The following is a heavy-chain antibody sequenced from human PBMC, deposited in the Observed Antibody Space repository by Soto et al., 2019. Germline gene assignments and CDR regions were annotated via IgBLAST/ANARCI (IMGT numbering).Heavy chain of an antibody. D-gene: IGHD3-10*01. Sequence: SVKVSCKASGGTFSSYAISWVRQAPGQGLEWMGGIIPIFGTANYAQKFQGRVTITTDKSTSTAYMELSSLRSEDTAVYYCARDREVYGSGSYYKRYNRFDPWGQGTLVTVSS. CDR1: GGTFSSYA. J-gene: IGHJ5*02. CDR2: IIPIFGTA. V-gene: IGHV1-69*05. CDR3: ARDREVYGSGSYYKRYNRFDP.